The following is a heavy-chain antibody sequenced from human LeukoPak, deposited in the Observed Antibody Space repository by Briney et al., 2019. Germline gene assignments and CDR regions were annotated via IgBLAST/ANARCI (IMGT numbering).Heavy chain of an antibody. Sequence: ASVKVSCKASGYTFTSYYMHWVRQAPGQGLEWMGIINPSGGSTSYAQKFQGRVTMTRDTSTSTVYMELSSLRSEDTAVYYCARDYVLRFLEWLTDYHGMDVWGQGTTVTVSS. CDR3: ARDYVLRFLEWLTDYHGMDV. J-gene: IGHJ6*02. D-gene: IGHD3-3*01. CDR1: GYTFTSYY. CDR2: INPSGGST. V-gene: IGHV1-46*01.